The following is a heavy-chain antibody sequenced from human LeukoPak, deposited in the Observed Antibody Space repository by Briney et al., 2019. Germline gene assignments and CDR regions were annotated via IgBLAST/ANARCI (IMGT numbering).Heavy chain of an antibody. Sequence: PGGSLRLSCAASGFTFTNYWMNWVRQAPGKGLEWVANIKQDGSEKYYVDSVKGRFTISRDNAKNSLYLQMNSLRAEDTAVYYCAGGSDDFWTYPSWFDPWGQGTLVTVSS. CDR1: GFTFTNYW. CDR3: AGGSDDFWTYPSWFDP. J-gene: IGHJ5*02. D-gene: IGHD3-3*01. CDR2: IKQDGSEK. V-gene: IGHV3-7*04.